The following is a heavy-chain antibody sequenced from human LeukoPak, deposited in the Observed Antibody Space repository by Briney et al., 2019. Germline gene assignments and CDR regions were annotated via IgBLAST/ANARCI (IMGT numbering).Heavy chain of an antibody. CDR3: ARDRDTIRFGELSYYFDY. D-gene: IGHD3-10*01. CDR2: INPSGGST. V-gene: IGHV1-46*01. J-gene: IGHJ4*02. CDR1: GYTFISYY. Sequence: ASVKVSCKASGYTFISYYLHWVRPAPGQGLEWMGIINPSGGSTSYAQKFQGRVTMTRDTSTSTVYMELSSLRSEDTAVYYCARDRDTIRFGELSYYFDYWGQGTLVTVSS.